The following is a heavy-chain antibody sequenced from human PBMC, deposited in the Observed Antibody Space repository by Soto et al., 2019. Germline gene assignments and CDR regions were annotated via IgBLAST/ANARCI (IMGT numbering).Heavy chain of an antibody. CDR3: VRGGRSCEIDQCYTWFGP. J-gene: IGHJ5*02. CDR1: GGSFSGYY. D-gene: IGHD2-2*02. Sequence: PSETLSLTCAVYGGSFSGYYWSWIRQPPGKGLEWIAEINHSGKTFYSPSLQRRVSISVDTPKNQLSLSLTSVTAADTAVYYCVRGGRSCEIDQCYTWFGPWGTGTLVTVSS. V-gene: IGHV4-34*01. CDR2: INHSGKT.